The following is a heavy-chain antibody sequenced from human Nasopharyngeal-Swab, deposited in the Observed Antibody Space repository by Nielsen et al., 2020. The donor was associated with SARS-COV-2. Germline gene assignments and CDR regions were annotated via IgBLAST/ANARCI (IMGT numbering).Heavy chain of an antibody. Sequence: VRQAPGKGLEWVSAISGSGGSTYYADSVKGRFTISRDNSKNTLYPQMNSLRAEDTAVYYCAKEPFYDFWSGYYWDYWGQGTLVTVSS. J-gene: IGHJ4*02. CDR3: AKEPFYDFWSGYYWDY. CDR2: ISGSGGST. D-gene: IGHD3-3*01. V-gene: IGHV3-23*01.